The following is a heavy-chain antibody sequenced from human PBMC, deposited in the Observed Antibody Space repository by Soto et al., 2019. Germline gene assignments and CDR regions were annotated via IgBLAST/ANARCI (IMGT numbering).Heavy chain of an antibody. CDR3: ARDLTEAGTTPQFDY. J-gene: IGHJ4*02. CDR2: ISSSSSYI. CDR1: GFTFSSYS. Sequence: NPGGSLRLSCAASGFTFSSYSMNWVRQAPGKGLEWVSSISSSSSYIYYADSVKGRFTISRDNAKNSLYLQMNSLRAEDTAVYYCARDLTEAGTTPQFDYWGQGTLVTVSS. D-gene: IGHD1-7*01. V-gene: IGHV3-21*01.